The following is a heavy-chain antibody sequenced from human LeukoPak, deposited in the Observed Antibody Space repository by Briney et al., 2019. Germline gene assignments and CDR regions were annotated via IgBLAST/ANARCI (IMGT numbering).Heavy chain of an antibody. J-gene: IGHJ2*01. Sequence: SETLSLTCAVYGGSFSGYYWSWIRQPPGKGLEWIGEINHSGSTNYNPSLKSRVTISVDTSKNQFSLKLSSVTAADTAVYYCARALWLQLPGGDWYFDLWGRGTLVTVSS. CDR3: ARALWLQLPGGDWYFDL. V-gene: IGHV4-34*01. D-gene: IGHD5-24*01. CDR1: GGSFSGYY. CDR2: INHSGST.